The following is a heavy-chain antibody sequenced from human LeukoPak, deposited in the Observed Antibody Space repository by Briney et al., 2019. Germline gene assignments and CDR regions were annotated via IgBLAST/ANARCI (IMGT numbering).Heavy chain of an antibody. CDR2: IYYSGST. CDR1: GGSISSSSYY. V-gene: IGHV4-39*01. CDR3: ARLDTYYDFWSGPNRSKYNWFDP. D-gene: IGHD3-3*01. J-gene: IGHJ5*02. Sequence: SETLSLTCTVSGGSISSSSYYWGWIRQPPGKGLEWIGSIYYSGSTYYNPSLKSRVTISVDTSKNQFSLKPSSVTAADTAVYYCARLDTYYDFWSGPNRSKYNWFDPWGQGTLVTVSS.